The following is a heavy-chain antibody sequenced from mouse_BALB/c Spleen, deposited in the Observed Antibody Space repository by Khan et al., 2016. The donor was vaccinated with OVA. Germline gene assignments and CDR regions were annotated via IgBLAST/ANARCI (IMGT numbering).Heavy chain of an antibody. CDR3: ARRNYFGYTFAY. J-gene: IGHJ3*01. CDR1: GYTFTDYY. D-gene: IGHD1-2*01. CDR2: IYPGSGDT. Sequence: QVQLQQSGAELARPGASVKLSCKASGYTFTDYYINWVKQRTGQGLEWIGEIYPGSGDTYYNERFKGKATLTADKSSSTAYMQLSSLTSDASAVYFCARRNYFGYTFAYWGQGTLVTVSA. V-gene: IGHV1-77*01.